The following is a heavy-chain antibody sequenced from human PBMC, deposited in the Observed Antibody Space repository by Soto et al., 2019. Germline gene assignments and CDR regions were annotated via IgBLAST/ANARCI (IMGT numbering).Heavy chain of an antibody. CDR2: ISGSGGST. D-gene: IGHD2-8*01. CDR3: AKDSPVGVPLMRDLHD. V-gene: IGHV3-23*01. CDR1: GFTFSSYG. Sequence: GGSLRLSCAASGFTFSSYGISWVRQAPGKGLEWVSVISGSGGSTYYADSVKGRFTLSRDNSKNTVYLQMNSLRAEDTAVYYCAKDSPVGVPLMRDLHDWGQGTLVTVSS. J-gene: IGHJ1*01.